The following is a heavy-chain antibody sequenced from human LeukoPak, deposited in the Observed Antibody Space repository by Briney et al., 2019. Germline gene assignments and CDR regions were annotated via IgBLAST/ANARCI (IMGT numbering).Heavy chain of an antibody. CDR3: AAAADYYDSSGGFDY. D-gene: IGHD3-22*01. V-gene: IGHV1-24*01. CDR2: FDPEDGET. CDR1: GYTLTELS. J-gene: IGHJ4*02. Sequence: GASVKVSCKVSGYTLTELSMHWVRQAPGKGLEWMGGFDPEDGETIYAQKFQGRVTMTEDTSTDTAYMELSSLRSEDTAVYYCAAAADYYDSSGGFDYWGQGTLVTVSS.